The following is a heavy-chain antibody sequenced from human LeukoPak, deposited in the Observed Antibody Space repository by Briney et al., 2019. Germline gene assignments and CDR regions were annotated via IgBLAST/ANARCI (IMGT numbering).Heavy chain of an antibody. Sequence: SETLSLTCTVSGGSISSSSYYWGWIRQPPGKGLEWIGRIYTSGSTNYNPSLKSRVTMSVDTSKNQFSLKLSSVTAADTAVYYCARVEHYDFWSGYYRVSSWFDPWGQGTLVTVSS. CDR3: ARVEHYDFWSGYYRVSSWFDP. D-gene: IGHD3-3*01. V-gene: IGHV4-39*07. CDR1: GGSISSSSYY. CDR2: IYTSGST. J-gene: IGHJ5*02.